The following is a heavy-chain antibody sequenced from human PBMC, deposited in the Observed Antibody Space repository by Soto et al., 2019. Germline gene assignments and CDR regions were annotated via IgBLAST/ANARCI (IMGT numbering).Heavy chain of an antibody. V-gene: IGHV1-69*13. CDR3: ARGGYSGSYFYYYGMDV. D-gene: IGHD1-26*01. CDR1: GGTFSSYA. Sequence: SVKVSCKASGGTFSSYAISWVRQAPGQGLEWMGGIIPIFGTANYAQKFQGRVTITADESTSTAYMELSSLRSEDTAVYYCARGGYSGSYFYYYGMDVWGQGTTVTVSS. CDR2: IIPIFGTA. J-gene: IGHJ6*02.